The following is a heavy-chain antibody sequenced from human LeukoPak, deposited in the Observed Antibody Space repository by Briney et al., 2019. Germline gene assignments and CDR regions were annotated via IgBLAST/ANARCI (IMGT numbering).Heavy chain of an antibody. V-gene: IGHV3-21*01. J-gene: IGHJ3*02. CDR3: VREISRDYYDNSGDLTDI. Sequence: PGGSLRLSCAASGFNLNSYMLNWVRQAPGKGLEWVSSISSTGSYIYYADSVKGRFTISRDNAKNSLYLQMNSLRAEDTAAYYCVREISRDYYDNSGDLTDIWGQGTMVTVSS. CDR1: GFNLNSYM. CDR2: ISSTGSYI. D-gene: IGHD3-22*01.